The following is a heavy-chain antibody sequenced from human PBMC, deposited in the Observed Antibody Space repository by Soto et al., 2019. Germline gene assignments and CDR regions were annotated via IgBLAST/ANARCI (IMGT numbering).Heavy chain of an antibody. Sequence: ASVKVSCKASGGTFSSYAISWVRQAPGQGLEWMGGIIPIFGTANYAQKFQGRVTITADESTSTAYMELSSLRSEDTAVYYCARRRAVAVAQPGYYGMDVWGQGTTVTVSS. J-gene: IGHJ6*02. D-gene: IGHD6-19*01. CDR2: IIPIFGTA. CDR1: GGTFSSYA. CDR3: ARRRAVAVAQPGYYGMDV. V-gene: IGHV1-69*13.